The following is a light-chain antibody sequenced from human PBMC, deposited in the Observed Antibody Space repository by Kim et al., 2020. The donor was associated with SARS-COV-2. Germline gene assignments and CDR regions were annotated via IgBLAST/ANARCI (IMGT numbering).Light chain of an antibody. CDR3: QNYNSA. CDR1: QVISTY. CDR2: GAS. Sequence: SLSASVGDRVTIAYRASQVISTYLTWYQQKPGKVPKFLIYGASTLQSGVPSRFSGSGSGTDLTLTISSLQPEDVATYYCQNYNSALGPGTKVDIK. J-gene: IGKJ3*01. V-gene: IGKV1-27*01.